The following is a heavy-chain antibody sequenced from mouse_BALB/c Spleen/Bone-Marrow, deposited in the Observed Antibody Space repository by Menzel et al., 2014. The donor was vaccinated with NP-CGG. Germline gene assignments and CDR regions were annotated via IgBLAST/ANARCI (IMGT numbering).Heavy chain of an antibody. CDR2: ILPGSDST. J-gene: IGHJ4*01. V-gene: IGHV1-9*01. Sequence: QVQLQQSGAELMKPGASVKISCKATGYTFSNLWIEWMKQRPGHGLEWIGEILPGSDSTKYHEKFKGKATFTADPSTKTVYMQLSSLTSEDSSVYYCAIFRSYTMDFWGQGTSVTVSS. CDR1: GYTFSNLW. CDR3: AIFRSYTMDF.